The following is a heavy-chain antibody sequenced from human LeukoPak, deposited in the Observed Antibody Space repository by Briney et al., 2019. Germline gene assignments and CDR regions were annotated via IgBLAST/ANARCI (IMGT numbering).Heavy chain of an antibody. CDR3: AREHARGHSPYSDF. J-gene: IGHJ4*02. D-gene: IGHD2-2*01. Sequence: SQTLSLTCAISGDSVSSNSAAWSWLRQSPSRGLEWLGRTFYRSKWDSDYEVSVRSRITITPDTSKNQFSLQLNSVTPEDTAVYYCAREHARGHSPYSDFWGQGTLVSVSS. V-gene: IGHV6-1*01. CDR1: GDSVSSNSAA. CDR2: TFYRSKWDS.